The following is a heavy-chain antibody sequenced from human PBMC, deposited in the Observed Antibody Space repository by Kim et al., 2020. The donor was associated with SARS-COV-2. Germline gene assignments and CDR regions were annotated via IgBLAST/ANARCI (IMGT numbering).Heavy chain of an antibody. CDR3: ASFLRPRSTTDAFDI. V-gene: IGHV4-59*13. CDR1: GGSISSYY. J-gene: IGHJ3*02. Sequence: SETLSLTCTVSGGSISSYYWSWIRQPPGKALEWIGYIYYSGSTNYNPSLKSRVTISVDTSKNQFSLKLSSVTAADTAVYYCASFLRPRSTTDAFDIWGQGTMVSVSS. CDR2: IYYSGST. D-gene: IGHD4-17*01.